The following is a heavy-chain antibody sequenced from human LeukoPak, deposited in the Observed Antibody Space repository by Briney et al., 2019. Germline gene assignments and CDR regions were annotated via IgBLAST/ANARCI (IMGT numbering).Heavy chain of an antibody. CDR1: GGSFSGYY. Sequence: PSETLSLTCAVYGGSFSGYYWSWIRQPPGKGLEWIGEINHSGSTNYNPSLKSRVTISVETSKNQFSLKLSSVTAADTAVYYCATQVAGYCSGGSCYYNAFDIRGQGTMVTVSS. V-gene: IGHV4-34*01. CDR3: ATQVAGYCSGGSCYYNAFDI. D-gene: IGHD2-15*01. J-gene: IGHJ3*02. CDR2: INHSGST.